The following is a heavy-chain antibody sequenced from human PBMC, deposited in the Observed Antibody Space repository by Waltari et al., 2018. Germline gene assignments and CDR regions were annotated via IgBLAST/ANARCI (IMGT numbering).Heavy chain of an antibody. Sequence: QLQLQESGPGLVKPSETLSLTCTVSGGSINRRDSLWGWVRQPPTKGLAWIGTIYYVGTTYYNPSLRSRVTVALDASQNQFSLRLTSVTAADTAVYYCARLSLYYGGREVDWGQGTLVTASS. J-gene: IGHJ4*02. CDR1: GGSINRRDSL. V-gene: IGHV4-39*01. D-gene: IGHD1-26*01. CDR2: IYYVGTT. CDR3: ARLSLYYGGREVD.